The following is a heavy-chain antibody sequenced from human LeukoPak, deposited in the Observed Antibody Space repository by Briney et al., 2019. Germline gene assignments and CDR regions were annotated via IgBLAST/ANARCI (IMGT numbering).Heavy chain of an antibody. CDR3: ARASLVYSSSNY. Sequence: GASVKVSCKTSGYTFTVYYIHWVRQAPGQGLEWMGWIDPNSGGTNYAQKLQGRVTMTTDTSTSTAYMELRSLRSDDTAVYYCARASLVYSSSNYWGQGTLVTVSS. CDR1: GYTFTVYY. J-gene: IGHJ4*02. V-gene: IGHV1-2*02. CDR2: IDPNSGGT. D-gene: IGHD6-6*01.